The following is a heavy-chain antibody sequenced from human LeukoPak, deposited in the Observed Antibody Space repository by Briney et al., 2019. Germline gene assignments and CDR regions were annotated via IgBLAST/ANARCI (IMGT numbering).Heavy chain of an antibody. CDR1: GFTFSSYA. V-gene: IGHV3-30*04. CDR3: ARDKGSRFDYYGMDV. J-gene: IGHJ6*04. CDR2: ISYDGSNK. D-gene: IGHD3-10*01. Sequence: GGSLRLSCAASGFTFSSYAMHWVRQAPGKGLEWVAVISYDGSNKYYADSVKGRFTISRDNSKNTLYLQMNSLIAEDTAVYYCARDKGSRFDYYGMDVWGKGTTVTVSS.